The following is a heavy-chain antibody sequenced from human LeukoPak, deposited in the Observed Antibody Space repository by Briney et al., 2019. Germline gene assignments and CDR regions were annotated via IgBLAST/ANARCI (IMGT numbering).Heavy chain of an antibody. CDR3: ANVRVRQLVDPQFDY. CDR1: GFTFSSYA. V-gene: IGHV3-23*01. D-gene: IGHD6-13*01. Sequence: GGSLRLSCTVSGFTFSSYAMSWVRQAPGKGLEWVSAISGSGGSTYYADSVKGRFTISRDNSKNTLYLQMNSLRAEDTAVYYCANVRVRQLVDPQFDYRGQGTLVTVSS. CDR2: ISGSGGST. J-gene: IGHJ4*02.